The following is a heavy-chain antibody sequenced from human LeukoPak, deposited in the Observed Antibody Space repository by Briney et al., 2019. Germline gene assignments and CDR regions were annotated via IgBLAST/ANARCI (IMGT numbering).Heavy chain of an antibody. CDR3: ASRGSSSGYYSADN. Sequence: GASVKVSCKASGYSFTDYYIHWVRQAPGQGLEWMGWINPNSGGTNYAQKFQGRVTMSRDTAITTAYVELGRLRSDDTAVYYCASRGSSSGYYSADNWGQGTLVTVSS. CDR1: GYSFTDYY. V-gene: IGHV1-2*02. D-gene: IGHD3-22*01. J-gene: IGHJ4*02. CDR2: INPNSGGT.